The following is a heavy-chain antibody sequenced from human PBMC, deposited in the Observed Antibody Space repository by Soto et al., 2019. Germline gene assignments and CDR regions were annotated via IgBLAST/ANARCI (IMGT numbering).Heavy chain of an antibody. Sequence: PGGSLRLSCTGSGFTFTNAWMSWVRQAPGKGLEWVGRIKSKTDGGTTDYAAPVKGRFTISRDDSKNTLYLQMNSLETEDTAVYYCTTGRYSDNGNSYFSLLAWGHGTLVTVSS. V-gene: IGHV3-15*01. D-gene: IGHD3-22*01. CDR3: TTGRYSDNGNSYFSLLA. J-gene: IGHJ4*01. CDR2: IKSKTDGGTT. CDR1: GFTFTNAW.